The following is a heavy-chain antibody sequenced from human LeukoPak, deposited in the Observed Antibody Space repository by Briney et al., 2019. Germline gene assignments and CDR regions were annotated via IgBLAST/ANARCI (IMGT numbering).Heavy chain of an antibody. CDR1: GYTFTGYY. J-gene: IGHJ6*03. CDR3: ARDTARITIFGVEKYMDV. D-gene: IGHD3-3*01. CDR2: INPNSGGT. V-gene: IGHV1-2*02. Sequence: ASVKVSCKASGYTFTGYYMHWVRQAPGQGLEWMGWINPNSGGTNYVQKFQGRVTMTRDTSISIAYMELSRLRSDDTAVYYCARDTARITIFGVEKYMDVWGKGTTVTVSS.